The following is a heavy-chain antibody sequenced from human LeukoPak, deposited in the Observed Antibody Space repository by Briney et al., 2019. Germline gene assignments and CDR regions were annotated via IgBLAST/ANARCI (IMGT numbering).Heavy chain of an antibody. Sequence: SVKVSCKASGGTFSRYAISWVRQAPGQGLEWMGGIIPIFGTANYAQKFQGRVTITADKSTSTAYMELRSLRSEDTAVYYCARGGYSSSQFDYWGQGTLVTVSS. CDR2: IIPIFGTA. CDR1: GGTFSRYA. D-gene: IGHD6-13*01. CDR3: ARGGYSSSQFDY. V-gene: IGHV1-69*06. J-gene: IGHJ4*02.